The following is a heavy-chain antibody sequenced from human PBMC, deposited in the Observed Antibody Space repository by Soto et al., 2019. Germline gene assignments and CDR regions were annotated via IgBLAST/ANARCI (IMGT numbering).Heavy chain of an antibody. J-gene: IGHJ6*03. V-gene: IGHV4-4*02. D-gene: IGHD3-16*01. CDR3: TRHVDYSMDV. CDR1: GASVANETW. CDR2: IHHSGAN. Sequence: QVQLQESGPGLVQPSGTLSLTCIVSGASVANETWGSWVRQPPGKGLEWIGEIHHSGANNNSPSLKSRVSISVDTSKNQFSLKLNSLTAAASAVYFCTRHVDYSMDVWRQGATVTVS.